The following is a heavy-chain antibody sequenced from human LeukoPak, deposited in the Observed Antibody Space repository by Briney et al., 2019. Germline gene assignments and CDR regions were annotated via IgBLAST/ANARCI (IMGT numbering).Heavy chain of an antibody. CDR2: MNPNSGST. J-gene: IGHJ4*02. D-gene: IGHD5-12*01. V-gene: IGHV1-8*01. CDR3: TRNLARAGDFDY. Sequence: ASVKVSCKASGSSFISFDINWVRRATAQGTEWLGWMNPNSGSTGYAQNSQGRVSMNRDTSISTAYVELSNLGSEDTAVYYCTRNLARAGDFDYWGQGTLVTVSS. CDR1: GSSFISFD.